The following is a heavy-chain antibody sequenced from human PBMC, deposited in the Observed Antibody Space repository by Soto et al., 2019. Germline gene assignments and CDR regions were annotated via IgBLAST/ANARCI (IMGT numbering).Heavy chain of an antibody. Sequence: PSETLSLTCTVSGGSISNSNYYWGWIRQPPGKGLEWIGRIYYSGSTYYNPSLKSRVTISVDTSKNQFSLNLRSVTAADTAVYYCARQIYDFVWGTYRRFYFDYWGQGTLVTVSS. V-gene: IGHV4-39*01. D-gene: IGHD3-16*02. CDR3: ARQIYDFVWGTYRRFYFDY. CDR2: IYYSGST. J-gene: IGHJ4*02. CDR1: GGSISNSNYY.